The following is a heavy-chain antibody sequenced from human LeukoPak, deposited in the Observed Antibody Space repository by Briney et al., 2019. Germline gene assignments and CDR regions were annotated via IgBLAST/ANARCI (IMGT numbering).Heavy chain of an antibody. CDR2: ISYDGGKK. CDR1: GFTFTTSA. Sequence: GGSLRLSCAASGFTFTTSAMHWVRQAPGKGLEWVAVISYDGGKKYYIDSVKGRFTISRDNSKNTLFLEINSLRAEDTAIYYCAKDRRNLAYCGRDRLGDFDYWGQGTLVTVSS. CDR3: AKDRRNLAYCGRDRLGDFDY. V-gene: IGHV3-30-3*01. J-gene: IGHJ4*02. D-gene: IGHD2-21*02.